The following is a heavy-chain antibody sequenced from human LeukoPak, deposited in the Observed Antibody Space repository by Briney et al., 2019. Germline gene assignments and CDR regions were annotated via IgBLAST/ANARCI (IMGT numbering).Heavy chain of an antibody. V-gene: IGHV3-23*01. CDR3: AKGYCSSTSCYALYYFDY. J-gene: IGHJ4*02. Sequence: GGSLRLSCAASGFTFSSYAMSWVRQAPGKGLEWVSAISGSGGGTYYADSVKGRFTISRDNSKNTLYLQMNSLRAEDTAVYYCAKGYCSSTSCYALYYFDYWGQGTLVTVSS. D-gene: IGHD2-2*01. CDR1: GFTFSSYA. CDR2: ISGSGGGT.